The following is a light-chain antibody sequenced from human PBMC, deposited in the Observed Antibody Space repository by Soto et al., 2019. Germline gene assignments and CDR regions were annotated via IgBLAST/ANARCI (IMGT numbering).Light chain of an antibody. Sequence: QSVLTQPASVSGSPGQSITISCTGTSSDVGGYNYVSWYQQHPGKAPQLMIYDVSDRPSGVSNRFSGSKSGNTASLTISGLQAEDEADYYCSSYTSRGTLVFGGGTKVTVL. CDR1: SSDVGGYNY. CDR2: DVS. CDR3: SSYTSRGTLV. V-gene: IGLV2-14*03. J-gene: IGLJ2*01.